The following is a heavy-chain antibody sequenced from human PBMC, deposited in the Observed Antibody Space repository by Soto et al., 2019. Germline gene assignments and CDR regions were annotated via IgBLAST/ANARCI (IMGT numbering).Heavy chain of an antibody. CDR2: IYYSGST. D-gene: IGHD3-3*01. V-gene: IGHV4-39*01. J-gene: IGHJ4*02. Sequence: SETLSPTCTVPGCSLSSTCYYWGWIRQAPRRGLEWIGTIYYSGSTYYNPSPKSRVTLSVDSSKNQFSLKLSSVTAADTAVYYCARHMGDFWSGYDYWGQGTLVTVSS. CDR3: ARHMGDFWSGYDY. CDR1: GCSLSSTCYY.